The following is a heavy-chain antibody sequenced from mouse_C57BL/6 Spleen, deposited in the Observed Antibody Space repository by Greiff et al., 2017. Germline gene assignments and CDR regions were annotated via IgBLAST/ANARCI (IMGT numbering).Heavy chain of an antibody. Sequence: EVKLQESGPVLVKHGASVKMSCKASGYTFTDYYMNWVKQSHGKSLEWIGVINPYNGGTSYNQKFKGKATLTVDKSSSTAYMELNSLTSEDSAVYYCAKSSPYYFDYWGQGTTLTVSS. V-gene: IGHV1-19*01. D-gene: IGHD1-1*01. J-gene: IGHJ2*01. CDR2: INPYNGGT. CDR3: AKSSPYYFDY. CDR1: GYTFTDYY.